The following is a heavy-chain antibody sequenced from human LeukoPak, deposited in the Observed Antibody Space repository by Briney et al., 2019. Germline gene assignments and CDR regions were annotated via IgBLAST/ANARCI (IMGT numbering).Heavy chain of an antibody. D-gene: IGHD1-26*01. CDR3: TRAPVRATHFDY. CDR2: IRTKAYGGTT. CDR1: GFTFGDYA. J-gene: IGHJ4*02. V-gene: IGHV3-49*03. Sequence: PGGSLRLSCTASGFTFGDYAMSWFRQAPGKGLEWVSFIRTKAYGGTTEYAASVKGRFSISRDDSKSIAYLQMNSLKTEDTGLYYCTRAPVRATHFDYWGQGTLVTVSS.